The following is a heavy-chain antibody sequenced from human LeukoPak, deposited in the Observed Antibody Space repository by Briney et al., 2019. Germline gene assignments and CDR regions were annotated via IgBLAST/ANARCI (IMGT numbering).Heavy chain of an antibody. CDR1: GYTFAAYA. Sequence: GGSLRLSCADPGYTFAAYAICWVPHPPGKGLEWVSRIGGSAEATWYADSLKGRFTISRDNSKNTVNVQMNSLRPEDTAVYYCAKCSGSSCYSSGAFDNWGQGTLVTVSS. J-gene: IGHJ4*02. CDR2: IGGSAEAT. CDR3: AKCSGSSCYSSGAFDN. D-gene: IGHD2-15*01. V-gene: IGHV3-23*01.